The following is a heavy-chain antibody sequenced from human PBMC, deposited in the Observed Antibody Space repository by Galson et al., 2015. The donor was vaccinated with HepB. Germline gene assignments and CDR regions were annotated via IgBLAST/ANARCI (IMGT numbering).Heavy chain of an antibody. CDR2: TFYRSMWKN. Sequence: CAISGDSVSSNSAAWNWIRQSPSRSLEWLGRTFYRSMWKNDYAIFVSGRITINPDTSENQFSLQLNSVTPEDTAVYYCTRDLSMRFDYWGQGTMVTVSS. CDR1: GDSVSSNSAA. J-gene: IGHJ4*02. D-gene: IGHD2/OR15-2a*01. V-gene: IGHV6-1*01. CDR3: TRDLSMRFDY.